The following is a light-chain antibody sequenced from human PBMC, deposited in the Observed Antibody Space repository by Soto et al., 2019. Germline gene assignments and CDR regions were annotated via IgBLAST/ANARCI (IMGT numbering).Light chain of an antibody. CDR3: SSFSVASPL. CDR2: EVV. CDR1: KNDIGVYDF. Sequence: QSVLTQPPSASGSPGQSVTISCTGTKNDIGVYDFVSWYQHHPGKAPRLIIYEVVQRPSGVPDRFSGSKSGNTASLTVSGLQAADEADYYCSSFSVASPLFGTGTKVTVL. V-gene: IGLV2-8*01. J-gene: IGLJ1*01.